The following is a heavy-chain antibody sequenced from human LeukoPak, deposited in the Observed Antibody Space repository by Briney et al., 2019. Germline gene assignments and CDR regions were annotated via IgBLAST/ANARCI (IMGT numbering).Heavy chain of an antibody. V-gene: IGHV3-9*01. J-gene: IGHJ4*02. D-gene: IGHD2-8*01. CDR1: GFTFDDYA. Sequence: GRSLRLSCAASGFTFDDYAMHWVRQAPGKGLEWVSGISWNSGSIGYADSVKGRFTISRDNAKNSLYLQMNSLRAEDTALYYCAKDMKMLLGLGYFDYWGQGTLVTVSS. CDR2: ISWNSGSI. CDR3: AKDMKMLLGLGYFDY.